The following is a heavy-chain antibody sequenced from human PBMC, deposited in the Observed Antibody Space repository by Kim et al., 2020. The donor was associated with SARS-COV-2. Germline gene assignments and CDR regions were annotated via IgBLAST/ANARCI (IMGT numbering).Heavy chain of an antibody. J-gene: IGHJ6*02. V-gene: IGHV3-33*01. Sequence: GGSLRLSCAASGFTFSSYGMHWVRQAPGKGLEWVAVIWYDGSNKYYADSVKGRFTISRDNSKNTLYLQMNSLRAEDTAVYYCAREGYDSSGYYLKYYYYGMDVWGQGTTVTVSS. D-gene: IGHD3-22*01. CDR1: GFTFSSYG. CDR2: IWYDGSNK. CDR3: AREGYDSSGYYLKYYYYGMDV.